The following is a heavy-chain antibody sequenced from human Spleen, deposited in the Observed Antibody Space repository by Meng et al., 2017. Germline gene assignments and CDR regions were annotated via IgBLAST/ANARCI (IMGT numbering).Heavy chain of an antibody. CDR2: MSYDGRNI. CDR1: GFTFSAYA. J-gene: IGHJ4*02. D-gene: IGHD3-10*01. Sequence: QVQLVESGGDVVTPGRSLRLSGAASGFTFSAYAMHWVRQAPGQGLEWVAVMSYDGRNIFYADSVKGRFTISRDNSQHTLYLQMNSLRVEDTSIYYCARGEYYFDYWGQGALVTVSS. CDR3: ARGEYYFDY. V-gene: IGHV3-30*04.